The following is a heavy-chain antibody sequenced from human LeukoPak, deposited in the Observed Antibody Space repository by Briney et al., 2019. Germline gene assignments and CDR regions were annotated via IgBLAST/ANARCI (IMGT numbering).Heavy chain of an antibody. D-gene: IGHD4-11*01. V-gene: IGHV1-18*01. Sequence: GASVKVSCKASGYTFTSYGISWVRQAPGQGLEWMGWISAYNGNTNYAQKLQGRVTMTTDTSTSTAYMELRSLRSDDTAVYYCARYNYSDYIDAFDIWGQGTMVTVSS. CDR1: GYTFTSYG. CDR2: ISAYNGNT. J-gene: IGHJ3*02. CDR3: ARYNYSDYIDAFDI.